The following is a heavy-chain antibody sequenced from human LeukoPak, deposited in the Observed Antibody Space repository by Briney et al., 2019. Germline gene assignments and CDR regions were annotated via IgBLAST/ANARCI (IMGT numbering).Heavy chain of an antibody. Sequence: SETLSLTCAVSGGSFFVSHWNWIRQSPEKGLEWIGEINHSGRTNYNPSLKSRVTISVDTSKSQFFLKLTSVTAADTAVYYCARDPTTVVTLPYYFDFWGHGTLGTVSA. CDR1: GGSFFVSH. CDR2: INHSGRT. D-gene: IGHD4-23*01. J-gene: IGHJ4*01. CDR3: ARDPTTVVTLPYYFDF. V-gene: IGHV4-34*01.